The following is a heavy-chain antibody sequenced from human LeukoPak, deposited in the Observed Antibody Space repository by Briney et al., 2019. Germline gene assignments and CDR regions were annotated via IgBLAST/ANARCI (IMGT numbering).Heavy chain of an antibody. J-gene: IGHJ4*02. CDR1: ALTFSSYA. D-gene: IGHD2-2*03. CDR2: ISYDGSNK. V-gene: IGHV3-30-3*01. Sequence: PGSSLRLSRAPSALTFSSYAMRSVRHAPGEGLHWVAVISYDGSNKYYADSVKGRFTISRDNSKNTLYLQLNSLRPEDTATYYCARDGYCSSTGCSAYFFDSWGQGTLVTVSS. CDR3: ARDGYCSSTGCSAYFFDS.